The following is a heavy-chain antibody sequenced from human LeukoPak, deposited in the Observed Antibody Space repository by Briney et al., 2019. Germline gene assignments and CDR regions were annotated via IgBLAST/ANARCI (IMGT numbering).Heavy chain of an antibody. CDR2: IYTSGST. CDR3: ARDKDFWSGYHAYYFDY. J-gene: IGHJ4*02. Sequence: SETLSLTCTVSGGSISSYYWSWIRQPPGKGLEWIGRIYTSGSTNYNPSLKSRVTMSVDTSKNQFSLKLSSVTAADTAVYYCARDKDFWSGYHAYYFDYWGQGTLVTVSS. D-gene: IGHD3-3*01. V-gene: IGHV4-4*07. CDR1: GGSISSYY.